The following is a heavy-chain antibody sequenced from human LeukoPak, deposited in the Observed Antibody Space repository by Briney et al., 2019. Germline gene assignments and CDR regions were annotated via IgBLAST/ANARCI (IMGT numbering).Heavy chain of an antibody. Sequence: PSETLCLTCTATDDTKSGYYWSWIPQTPGKGLDWIGYIYYSGSTNYNPSLKSRLTISIDTSENQFSLKLSSVTAADTAVYYCAREYSSSSGRRAFDIWGQGTMVTVSS. V-gene: IGHV4-59*08. CDR3: AREYSSSSGRRAFDI. J-gene: IGHJ3*02. D-gene: IGHD6-6*01. CDR1: DDTKSGYY. CDR2: IYYSGST.